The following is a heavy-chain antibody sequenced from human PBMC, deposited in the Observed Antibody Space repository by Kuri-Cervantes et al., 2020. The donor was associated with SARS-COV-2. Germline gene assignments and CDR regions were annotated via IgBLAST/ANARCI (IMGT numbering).Heavy chain of an antibody. Sequence: GESLKISCAASGFTFSNYPMSWVRQAPGKGLEWVSVISYHGHDTYYADSVKGRFTISRDSSKDTLYLQMNSLRAEDTAIYYCAKGFMEIPPTRYYDPWGQGTLVTVSS. CDR2: ISYHGHDT. CDR1: GFTFSNYP. CDR3: AKGFMEIPPTRYYDP. D-gene: IGHD3-10*01. V-gene: IGHV3-23*01. J-gene: IGHJ5*02.